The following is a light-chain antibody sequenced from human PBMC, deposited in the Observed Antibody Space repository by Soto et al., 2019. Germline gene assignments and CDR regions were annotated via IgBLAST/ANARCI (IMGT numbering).Light chain of an antibody. CDR3: QQYAKSPIT. Sequence: VLTQSPDTLSVSPGDRATLSCRASQSVGRDYLAWYQQKPGQAPRLLIHGASNRATGIPDRFSGIGSGTDFTLSISRLEPEDFAVYYCQQYAKSPITFGEGTRLEIK. CDR1: QSVGRDY. J-gene: IGKJ5*01. CDR2: GAS. V-gene: IGKV3-20*01.